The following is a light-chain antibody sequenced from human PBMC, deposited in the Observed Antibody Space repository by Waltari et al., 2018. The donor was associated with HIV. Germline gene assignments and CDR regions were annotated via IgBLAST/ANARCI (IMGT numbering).Light chain of an antibody. Sequence: IQMTQSPSSLSASVGDRVTLTCRASQYITSHVNWFQQKPGKAPRLLMCAASSLQSGVPSRFSGSASGTDFTLTISSLQPEDFATYYCQQTHSAPFTFGPGTKVDIK. CDR2: AAS. V-gene: IGKV1-39*01. J-gene: IGKJ3*01. CDR3: QQTHSAPFT. CDR1: QYITSH.